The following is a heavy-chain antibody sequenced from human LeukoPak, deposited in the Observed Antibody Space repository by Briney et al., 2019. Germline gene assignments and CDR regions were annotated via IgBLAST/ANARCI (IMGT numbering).Heavy chain of an antibody. Sequence: ASVKVSCKASGYTFTGYYMHWVRQAPGQGLEWMGWINPNSGGTNYAQKFQGRVTMTRDTSISTAYMELSSLRSEDTAVYYCATIDSSGYYLDYWGQGTLVTVSS. D-gene: IGHD3-22*01. V-gene: IGHV1-2*02. CDR1: GYTFTGYY. CDR3: ATIDSSGYYLDY. J-gene: IGHJ4*02. CDR2: INPNSGGT.